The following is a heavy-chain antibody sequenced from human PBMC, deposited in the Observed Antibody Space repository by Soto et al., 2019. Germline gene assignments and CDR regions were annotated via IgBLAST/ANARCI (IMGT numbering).Heavy chain of an antibody. J-gene: IGHJ4*02. CDR2: IKHSGST. V-gene: IGHV4-34*01. D-gene: IGHD5-18*01. Sequence: PSETLSLTCVVYGGGYYWSWIRQPPGKGLEWIGEIKHSGSTNYNPSLKSRVTISKDTSKNELYLKVSSVTASDTAVYYCARGEYSYGYIDYWGQGTLVTVSS. CDR1: GGGYY. CDR3: ARGEYSYGYIDY.